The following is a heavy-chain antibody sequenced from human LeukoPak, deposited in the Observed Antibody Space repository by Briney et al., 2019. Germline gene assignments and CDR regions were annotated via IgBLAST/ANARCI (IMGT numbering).Heavy chain of an antibody. Sequence: GGSRRPSCAASGSTFSTYATHWVRQAPGKGLEWVAAISYVGSNKYYADSVKGRFTISRHNPKNTLYVQMNSLRAEDTAVYYRARDLRGAALYYFYYYGMDVWGQGTTVTVSS. CDR2: ISYVGSNK. J-gene: IGHJ6*02. CDR3: ARDLRGAALYYFYYYGMDV. V-gene: IGHV3-30-3*01. CDR1: GSTFSTYA. D-gene: IGHD6-6*01.